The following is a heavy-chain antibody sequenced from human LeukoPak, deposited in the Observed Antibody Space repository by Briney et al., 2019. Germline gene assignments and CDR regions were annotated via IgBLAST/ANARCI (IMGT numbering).Heavy chain of an antibody. V-gene: IGHV1-46*01. D-gene: IGHD3-10*01. Sequence: ASVKVSCKASGYTFTSYCMHWVRQAPGQGLEWMGIINPSGGSTSYAQKFQGRVTMTRDTSTSTVYMELSSLRSEDTAMYYCARGCASGSYYLYYYYYMDVWGKGTTVTISS. J-gene: IGHJ6*03. CDR1: GYTFTSYC. CDR3: ARGCASGSYYLYYYYYMDV. CDR2: INPSGGST.